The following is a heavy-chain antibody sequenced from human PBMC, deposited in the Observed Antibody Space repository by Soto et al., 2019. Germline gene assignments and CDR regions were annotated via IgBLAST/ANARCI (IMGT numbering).Heavy chain of an antibody. CDR1: GYTFTGYY. V-gene: IGHV1-2*02. Sequence: QVQLVQSGAEVKKPGASVKVSCKASGYTFTGYYIHWVRQAPGQGLEWMGWINPNSGGTNYAQKFQGRVTMTRDTSISTAYMELSRLRSDDTAVYYCARDQGIVATIDYYYGMDVWGQGTTVTVSS. CDR3: ARDQGIVATIDYYYGMDV. D-gene: IGHD5-12*01. CDR2: INPNSGGT. J-gene: IGHJ6*02.